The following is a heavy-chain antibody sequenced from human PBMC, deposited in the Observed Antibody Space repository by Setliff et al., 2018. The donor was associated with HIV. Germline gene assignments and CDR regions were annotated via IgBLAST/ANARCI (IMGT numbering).Heavy chain of an antibody. CDR2: IYYRGST. J-gene: IGHJ6*03. V-gene: IGHV4-38-2*01. D-gene: IGHD6-13*01. CDR1: GYSISSSYY. CDR3: ARGRYRSRWYASDHYYIDV. Sequence: SETLSLTCAVSGYSISSSYYWGWIRQPPGKGLQWIGSIYYRGSTYYNPSLKSRVTISVDTSKNQFSLKLRSVTAADTALYYCARGRYRSRWYASDHYYIDVWGKGTTVTVSS.